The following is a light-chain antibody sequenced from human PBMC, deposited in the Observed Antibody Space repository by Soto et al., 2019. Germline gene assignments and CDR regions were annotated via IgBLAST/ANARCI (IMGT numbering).Light chain of an antibody. V-gene: IGKV3-11*01. CDR3: QQRYNWPIT. CDR1: QSVSGY. CDR2: ADS. Sequence: EIVLTQSPSTLSLSPGETATLSCRASQSVSGYIGWYQQKPGQAPRLLIYADSNRATGIPARFSGSGSGTDFTLTISSLEPEDFSVYYCQQRYNWPITFGQGTRLE. J-gene: IGKJ5*01.